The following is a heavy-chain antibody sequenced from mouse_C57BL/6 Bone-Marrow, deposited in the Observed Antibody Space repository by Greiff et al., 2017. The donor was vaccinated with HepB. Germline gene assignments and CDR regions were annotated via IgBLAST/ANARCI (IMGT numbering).Heavy chain of an antibody. CDR2: IYPRDGST. CDR3: ARDGSSPFDY. V-gene: IGHV1-85*01. D-gene: IGHD1-1*01. Sequence: VHLVESGPELVKPGASVKLSCKASGYTFTSYDINWVKQRPGQGLEWIGWIYPRDGSTKYNEKFKGKATLTVDTSSSTAYMELHSLTSEDSAVYFCARDGSSPFDYWGQGTTLTVSS. CDR1: GYTFTSYD. J-gene: IGHJ2*01.